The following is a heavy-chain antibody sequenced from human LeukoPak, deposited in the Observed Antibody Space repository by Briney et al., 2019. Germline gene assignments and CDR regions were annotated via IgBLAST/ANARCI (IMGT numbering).Heavy chain of an antibody. D-gene: IGHD3-10*01. J-gene: IGHJ5*02. V-gene: IGHV4-39*01. Sequence: PSETLSLTCTVSGGSISSSSYSWGWIRQPPGKGLEWIGSIYYSGTTYYNPSLKSRVTISVDTSKNQFSLKLSSVTAADTAVYYCARGNTVGSARWAYRGFDPWGQGTLVTVSS. CDR1: GGSISSSSYS. CDR3: ARGNTVGSARWAYRGFDP. CDR2: IYYSGTT.